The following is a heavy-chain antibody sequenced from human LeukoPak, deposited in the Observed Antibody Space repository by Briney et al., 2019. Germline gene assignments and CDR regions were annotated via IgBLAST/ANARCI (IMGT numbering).Heavy chain of an antibody. CDR1: GYTFTSHG. D-gene: IGHD2-15*01. V-gene: IGHV1-18*01. CDR2: ISAYNGNT. J-gene: IGHJ4*02. Sequence: GASVKVSCKASGYTFTSHGISWVRQAPGQGLEWMGWISAYNGNTNYAQKLQGRVTMTTDTSTSTAYMELRSLRSDDTAVYYCARDSYCSGGSCYYFDYWGQGTLVTVSS. CDR3: ARDSYCSGGSCYYFDY.